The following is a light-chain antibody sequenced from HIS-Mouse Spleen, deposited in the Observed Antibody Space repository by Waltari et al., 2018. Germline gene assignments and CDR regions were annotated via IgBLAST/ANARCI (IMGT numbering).Light chain of an antibody. Sequence: QLVLTQSPSASASLGASVKLTCTLSSGHSSYAIAWHQQQPEKGPRYLMKLNSDGSHSKGAGIPDRFSGSSSGAERYLTISSLQSEDEADYYCQTWGTGILVVFGGGTKLTVL. CDR2: LNSDGSH. J-gene: IGLJ2*01. V-gene: IGLV4-69*01. CDR1: SGHSSYA. CDR3: QTWGTGILVV.